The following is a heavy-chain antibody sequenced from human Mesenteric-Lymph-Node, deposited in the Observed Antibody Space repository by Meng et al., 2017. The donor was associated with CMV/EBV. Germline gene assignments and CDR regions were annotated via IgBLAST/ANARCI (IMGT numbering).Heavy chain of an antibody. V-gene: IGHV1-69*05. Sequence: SVKVSCKASGYTFTSYYMHWVRQAPGQGLEWMGGFSPMFATAKYAQKFRGRVTIITDASTNTAYMELSSLKSEDTAVYYCAREPQNQSGWYFLDSWGQGTLVTVSS. CDR3: AREPQNQSGWYFLDS. J-gene: IGHJ4*02. CDR1: GYTFTSYY. D-gene: IGHD6-19*01. CDR2: FSPMFATA.